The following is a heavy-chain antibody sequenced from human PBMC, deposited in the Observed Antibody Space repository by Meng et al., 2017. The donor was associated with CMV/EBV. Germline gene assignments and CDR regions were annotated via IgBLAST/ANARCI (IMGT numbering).Heavy chain of an antibody. CDR2: ISSSSSYI. J-gene: IGHJ5*02. CDR1: VFTFSSYS. D-gene: IGHD1-26*01. CDR3: ARDSGSYRLGWFDP. V-gene: IGHV3-21*01. Sequence: SVFTFSSYSMTWVRPAPGKGLEWVSSISSSSSYIYYADSVKGRFTISRDNAKNSLYLQMNSLRAEDTAVYYCARDSGSYRLGWFDPWGQGTLVTVSS.